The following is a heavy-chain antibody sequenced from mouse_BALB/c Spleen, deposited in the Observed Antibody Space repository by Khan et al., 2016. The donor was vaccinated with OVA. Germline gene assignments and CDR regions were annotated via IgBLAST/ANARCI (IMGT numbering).Heavy chain of an antibody. J-gene: IGHJ3*01. Sequence: EVQLQQSGPELMKPGTSVKISCKASGYSFTTYYIHWVMQSHGKSLEWIGYIDPFSGDTTFNQKFKGKATLTVDKSSSTAYIHLSNLTSEDSAIYYCTRHGYVAWFTYWGQGTLVTVAA. V-gene: IGHV1S135*01. CDR1: GYSFTTYY. D-gene: IGHD2-2*01. CDR2: IDPFSGDT. CDR3: TRHGYVAWFTY.